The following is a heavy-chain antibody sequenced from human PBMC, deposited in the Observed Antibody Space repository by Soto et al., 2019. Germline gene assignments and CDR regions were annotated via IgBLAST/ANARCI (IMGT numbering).Heavy chain of an antibody. V-gene: IGHV3-48*03. CDR3: ARTSSWYPYYFDY. D-gene: IGHD6-13*01. CDR1: GFTSSSYE. Sequence: GGSLRLSCAASGFTSSSYEMNWVRQAPGKGLEWVSYISSSGSTMYYADSVKGRFTISRDNAKNSLYLQMNSLRAEDTAVYYCARTSSWYPYYFDYWGQGTLITVSS. CDR2: ISSSGSTM. J-gene: IGHJ4*02.